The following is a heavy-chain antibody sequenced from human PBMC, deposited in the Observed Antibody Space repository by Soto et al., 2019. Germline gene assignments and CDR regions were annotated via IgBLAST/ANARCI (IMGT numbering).Heavy chain of an antibody. CDR2: IYYSGRT. CDR1: GGSVSGGNYY. CDR3: ARDTKEYYYDSSGYYLGYYYYGMDV. V-gene: IGHV4-61*01. D-gene: IGHD3-22*01. J-gene: IGHJ6*02. Sequence: QVQLQESGPGLVKPSETLSLTCTVSGGSVSGGNYYWSWIRQPPGKGLEWNGYIYYSGRTNYNPSLMSRVTLSVDTSKNQFSLNLSSVTAADTAVYYCARDTKEYYYDSSGYYLGYYYYGMDVWGQGTTVTVSS.